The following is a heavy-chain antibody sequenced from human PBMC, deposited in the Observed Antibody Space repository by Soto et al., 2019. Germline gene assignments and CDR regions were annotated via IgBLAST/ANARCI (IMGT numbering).Heavy chain of an antibody. CDR3: AGCIALRPRGWFDP. V-gene: IGHV3-30-3*01. D-gene: IGHD6-6*01. J-gene: IGHJ5*02. CDR1: GFTFSSYA. CDR2: ISYDGSDK. Sequence: QVQLVESGGGAVQPGRSLRLSCAASGFTFSSYAMEWVRQAPGKGLEWVAVISYDGSDKYYADYVKGRFTISRDNSKNTLYLQMNSLGVEDTAVYLCAGCIALRPRGWFDPWGQGTLVTVSS.